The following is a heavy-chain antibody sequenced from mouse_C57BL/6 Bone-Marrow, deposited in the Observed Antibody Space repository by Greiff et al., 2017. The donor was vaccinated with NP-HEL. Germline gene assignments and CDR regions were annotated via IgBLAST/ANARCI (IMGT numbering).Heavy chain of an antibody. CDR1: GYTFTSYG. V-gene: IGHV1-81*01. CDR2: IYPRSGNT. D-gene: IGHD1-1*01. CDR3: ARRDYYGSSYDWCFDD. Sequence: QVQLQQSGAELVRPGASVKLSCKASGYTFTSYGISWVKQRTGQGLEWIGEIYPRSGNTYYTEKFKGKATLTADKSSSTAYMELRRLTSEDSAVYFCARRDYYGSSYDWCFDDWGTGTTVTVSS. J-gene: IGHJ1*03.